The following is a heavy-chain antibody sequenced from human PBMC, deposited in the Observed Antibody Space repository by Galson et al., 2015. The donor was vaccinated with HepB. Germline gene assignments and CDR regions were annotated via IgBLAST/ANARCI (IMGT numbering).Heavy chain of an antibody. CDR1: GFTFSSYS. D-gene: IGHD3-3*01. J-gene: IGHJ6*02. CDR3: ARDPPYYDFWSAPDGMDV. Sequence: SLRLSCAASGFTFSSYSMNWVRQAPGKGLEWVSSISSSSSYIYYADSVKGRFTISRDNAKNSLYLQMNSLRAEDTAVYYCARDPPYYDFWSAPDGMDVWGQGTTVTVSS. CDR2: ISSSSSYI. V-gene: IGHV3-21*01.